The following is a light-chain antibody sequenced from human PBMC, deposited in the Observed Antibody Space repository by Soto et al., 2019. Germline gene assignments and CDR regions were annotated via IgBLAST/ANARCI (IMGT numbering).Light chain of an antibody. Sequence: ANQMAQSPSSLSASVGDRVTITFPASQGIRNDLDWFQQKPGKAPKLLIYAASNLQSGVPARFSGSGSGTDFTLTISSLQPEDFATYYCLQKYFYPFTFGPGTRWIS. V-gene: IGKV1-6*01. J-gene: IGKJ3*01. CDR2: AAS. CDR3: LQKYFYPFT. CDR1: QGIRND.